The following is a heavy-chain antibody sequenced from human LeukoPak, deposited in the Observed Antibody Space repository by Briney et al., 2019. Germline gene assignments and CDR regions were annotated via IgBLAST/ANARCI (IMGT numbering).Heavy chain of an antibody. J-gene: IGHJ4*02. CDR3: ARHQVGSSYFDY. V-gene: IGHV5-10-1*01. CDR2: IDPSDSYT. CDR1: GYSFTNYW. Sequence: GESLKISCKGSGYSFTNYWISWVRQMPGKGLEWMGRIDPSDSYTNYSPSFQGHVTISADKSISTAYLQWSSLKASDTAMFYCARHQVGSSYFDYWGQGTLVTVFS. D-gene: IGHD6-6*01.